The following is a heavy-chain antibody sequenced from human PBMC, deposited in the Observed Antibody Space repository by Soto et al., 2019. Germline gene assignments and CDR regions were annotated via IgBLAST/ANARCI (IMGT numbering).Heavy chain of an antibody. J-gene: IGHJ3*02. Sequence: GGSLRLSCAASGFTFSSYGMHWVRQAPGKGLEWVAVIWYDGSNKYYADSVKGRFTISRDNSKNTLYLQMNSLRAEDTAVYYCATRYYDYVWGSYPHPDAFDIWGQGTMVTVSS. CDR3: ATRYYDYVWGSYPHPDAFDI. V-gene: IGHV3-33*01. CDR2: IWYDGSNK. D-gene: IGHD3-16*02. CDR1: GFTFSSYG.